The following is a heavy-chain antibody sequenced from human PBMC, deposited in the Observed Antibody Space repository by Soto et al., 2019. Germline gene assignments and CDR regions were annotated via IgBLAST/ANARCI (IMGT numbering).Heavy chain of an antibody. CDR3: ARSHGMDV. J-gene: IGHJ6*02. CDR2: IYPGDSDT. Sequence: PGESLKISCQGSGFSFTTSWIGWVRQMPGKGLEWMGLIYPGDSDTRYSPSFQGQVTISADKSISTAYLQWSSLKASDTAIYYCARSHGMDVWGQGTTVTVS. CDR1: GFSFTTSW. V-gene: IGHV5-51*01.